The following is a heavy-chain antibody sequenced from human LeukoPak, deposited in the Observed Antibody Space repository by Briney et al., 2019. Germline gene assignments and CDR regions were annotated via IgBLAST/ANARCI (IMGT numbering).Heavy chain of an antibody. V-gene: IGHV4-39*07. CDR2: IYWSGIT. D-gene: IGHD5-12*01. CDR1: GGSISSTSSF. CDR3: ASHSGGYAY. J-gene: IGHJ4*02. Sequence: PSETLSLTCTVSGGSISSTSSFWGWIRQPPGKGLEYIGSIYWSGITYYNPSLKSRLTISIDTSNNKFSLKLSSVTAADTAVYYCASHSGGYAYWGQGTLVTVSS.